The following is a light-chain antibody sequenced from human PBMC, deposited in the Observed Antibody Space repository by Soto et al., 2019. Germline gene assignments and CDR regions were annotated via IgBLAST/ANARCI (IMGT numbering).Light chain of an antibody. CDR2: GAS. CDR1: QSVSNN. J-gene: IGKJ1*01. V-gene: IGKV3-15*01. CDR3: QQYNNWPRT. Sequence: EIVMTQSPATLSVSPGERATISCRASQSVSNNLAWYQQKPGQAPKLLIYGASTRATGIPARFSGSGSGTESTLTISSLQSEDFAVDYCQQYNNWPRTFGQGTKVDIK.